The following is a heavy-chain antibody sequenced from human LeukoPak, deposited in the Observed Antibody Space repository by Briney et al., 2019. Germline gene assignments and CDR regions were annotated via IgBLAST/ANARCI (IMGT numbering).Heavy chain of an antibody. CDR3: AKGVLVAGAWNYYLDY. D-gene: IGHD1-7*01. CDR2: IRYDGSNK. J-gene: IGHJ4*02. CDR1: GFTFSMHG. V-gene: IGHV3-30*02. Sequence: PGGSLRLSCAASGFTFSMHGMHWVRQAPGKGLEWVAFIRYDGSNKYYTDSVKGRFTISRDNSKNTLCLQMNSLRPEDTAVYYCAKGVLVAGAWNYYLDYWGQGTLVTVSS.